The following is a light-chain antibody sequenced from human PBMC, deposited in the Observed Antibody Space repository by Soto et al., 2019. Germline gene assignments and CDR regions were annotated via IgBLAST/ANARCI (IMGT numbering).Light chain of an antibody. J-gene: IGLJ2*01. CDR3: AAWDDSLNGVV. Sequence: QSVLTQPPSASGTPGQRVTISCSGSSANIGSHTVNWYQQLPGTAPRLLIYNTYYRPSGVPDRFSGSKSGTSASLAISGLQSEYEADYYCAAWDDSLNGVVFGGGTQLTVL. V-gene: IGLV1-44*01. CDR2: NTY. CDR1: SANIGSHT.